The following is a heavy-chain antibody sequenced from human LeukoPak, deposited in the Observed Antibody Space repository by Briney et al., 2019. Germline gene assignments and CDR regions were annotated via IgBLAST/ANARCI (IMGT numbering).Heavy chain of an antibody. CDR1: GLTFSSHV. J-gene: IGHJ4*02. D-gene: IGHD3-10*01. V-gene: IGHV3-23*01. Sequence: GGSLRLSCAASGLTFSSHVMSWVRQAPGRGLEWVSSLSGSGKYTFYADSVKDRFTISRDNSRNELFLQMNSLTSGDTAEYYCAKSRATGTYPGRFDYWGLGILVTVSS. CDR2: LSGSGKYT. CDR3: AKSRATGTYPGRFDY.